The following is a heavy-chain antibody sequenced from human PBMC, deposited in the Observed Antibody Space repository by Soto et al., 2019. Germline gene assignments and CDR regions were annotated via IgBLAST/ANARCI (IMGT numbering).Heavy chain of an antibody. J-gene: IGHJ4*02. V-gene: IGHV1-2*02. D-gene: IGHD1-7*01. CDR3: XXXXXXXGETGTTGVDY. CDR1: GYTFTGHY. CDR2: INPNSGDT. Sequence: QVQLVQSGAEVKKPGASVKVSCKSSGYTFTGHYIHWVRQAPGQGLEWMGWINPNSGDTNYAQKFQGRVTMTRDTSVSTAYMELSRLRSDDTGVYXXXXXXXXXGETGTTGVDYWGQGX.